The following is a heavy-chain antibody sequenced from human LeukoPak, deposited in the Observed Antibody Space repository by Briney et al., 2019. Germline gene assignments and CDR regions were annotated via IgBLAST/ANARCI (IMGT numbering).Heavy chain of an antibody. CDR3: ARSYCSSTSCYAVGGGWFDP. CDR1: GGSFSGYY. D-gene: IGHD2-2*01. J-gene: IGHJ5*02. Sequence: KPSETLSLTCAVYGGSFSGYYWSWIRQPPGKGLEWIGEINHSGSTNYNPSLKSRVTISVDTSKNQFSLKLSSVTAADTAVYYCARSYCSSTSCYAVGGGWFDPWGQGTLVTASS. CDR2: INHSGST. V-gene: IGHV4-34*01.